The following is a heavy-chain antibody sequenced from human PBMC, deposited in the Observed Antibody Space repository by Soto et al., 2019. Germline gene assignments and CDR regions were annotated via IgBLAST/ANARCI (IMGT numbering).Heavy chain of an antibody. CDR3: ASQRDPYDYVWGSYRYDPGFFDY. D-gene: IGHD3-16*02. Sequence: QVQLQESGPGLVKPSETLSLTCTVSGGSISSYYWSWIRQPPGKGLEWIGYIYYSGSTNYNPSLKSRVTISVDTSKNQFSLKLSSVTAADTAVYYCASQRDPYDYVWGSYRYDPGFFDYWGQGTLVTVSS. CDR1: GGSISSYY. CDR2: IYYSGST. J-gene: IGHJ4*02. V-gene: IGHV4-59*08.